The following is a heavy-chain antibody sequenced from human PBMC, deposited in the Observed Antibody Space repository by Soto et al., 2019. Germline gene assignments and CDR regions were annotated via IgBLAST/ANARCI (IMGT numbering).Heavy chain of an antibody. V-gene: IGHV3-48*01. D-gene: IGHD6-19*01. CDR2: ISRGGSSI. CDR3: VREGGDLRGSGVFDY. CDR1: GFTFSFYT. Sequence: LRLSCAASGFTFSFYTMNWVRQTPGKGLEWLAYISRGGSSIYYADSVKGRFTVSRDNANNSLSLQLNSLRREDTAVYYCVREGGDLRGSGVFDYWGQGTLVTVSS. J-gene: IGHJ4*02.